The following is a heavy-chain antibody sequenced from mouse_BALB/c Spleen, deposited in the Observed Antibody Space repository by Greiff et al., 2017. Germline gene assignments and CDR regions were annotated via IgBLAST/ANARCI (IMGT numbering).Heavy chain of an antibody. D-gene: IGHD1-1*01. V-gene: IGHV3-2*02. Sequence: EVKLVESGPGLVKPSQSLSLTCTVTGYSITTYYAWNWIRQYPGNKLEWMGYISYSGSTSYNPSLKSRISITRDTSKNQFFLQLNSVTTEDTATYYSAREDTTGVCDYWGQGTTLTVST. J-gene: IGHJ2*01. CDR3: AREDTTGVCDY. CDR2: ISYSGST. CDR1: GYSITTYYA.